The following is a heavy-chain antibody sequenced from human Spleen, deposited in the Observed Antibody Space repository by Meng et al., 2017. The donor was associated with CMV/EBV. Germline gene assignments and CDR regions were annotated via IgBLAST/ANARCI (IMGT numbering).Heavy chain of an antibody. CDR1: YVFSGYG. Sequence: YVFSGYGITWVRQAPGQGVEWMGWISAYNSNTNYAQKVQGRVTMTAATTTSTAYMELRSLQSDDTAVYYCARVDFPGSRKAYFGMDVWGQGTMVTVSS. CDR2: ISAYNSNT. V-gene: IGHV1-18*04. CDR3: ARVDFPGSRKAYFGMDV. J-gene: IGHJ6*02. D-gene: IGHD3-3*01.